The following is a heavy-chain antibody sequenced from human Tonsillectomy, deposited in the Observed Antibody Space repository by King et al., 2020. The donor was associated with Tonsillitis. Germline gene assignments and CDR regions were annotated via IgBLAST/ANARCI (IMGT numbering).Heavy chain of an antibody. D-gene: IGHD3-10*01. V-gene: IGHV2-5*02. CDR1: GFSLNTRGVG. CDR3: AQRPSLTVGWF. Sequence: TLKESGPTLVKPTQTLTLTCTFSGFSLNTRGVGVGWIRQPPGKALEWLALIYWDDDKRYSPSLKSRLTITKDTSKNQVVLTMINMDPVDTATYFCAQRPSLTVGWFWGQGTLVTVSA. J-gene: IGHJ4*02. CDR2: IYWDDDK.